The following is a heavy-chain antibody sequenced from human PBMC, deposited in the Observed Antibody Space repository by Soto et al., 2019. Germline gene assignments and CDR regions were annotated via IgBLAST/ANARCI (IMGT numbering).Heavy chain of an antibody. J-gene: IGHJ3*01. CDR3: ARDLSGHYGP. Sequence: EVQLVESGGGLVKPGGSLRVSCAASGFTFSNYNMIWVRQAPGKGLEWVASISGSGSYIYYADSVRGRFTISRDNANKSLFLEMNALRAEATAVYFCARDLSGHYGPWGQWTVVTVSS. CDR2: ISGSGSYI. D-gene: IGHD4-17*01. CDR1: GFTFSNYN. V-gene: IGHV3-21*01.